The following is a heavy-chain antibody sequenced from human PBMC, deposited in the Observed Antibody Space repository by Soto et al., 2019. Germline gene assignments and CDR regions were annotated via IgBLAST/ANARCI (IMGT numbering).Heavy chain of an antibody. V-gene: IGHV6-1*01. CDR1: GDSVSSNSAA. J-gene: IGHJ6*02. CDR2: TYYRSKWYN. Sequence: PSQTLSLTCAISGDSVSSNSAAWNWIRQSPSRGLEWLGRTYYRSKWYNDYAVSVKSRITINPDTSKNQFSLQLNSVTPEDTAGYYCARDRDCSSTSCYSYYYYYGMDVWGQGTTVTVAS. D-gene: IGHD2-2*01. CDR3: ARDRDCSSTSCYSYYYYYGMDV.